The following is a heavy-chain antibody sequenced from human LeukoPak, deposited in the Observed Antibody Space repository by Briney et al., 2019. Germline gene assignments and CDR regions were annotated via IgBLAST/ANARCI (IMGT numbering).Heavy chain of an antibody. CDR3: AKDRYSGSYHDAFDI. D-gene: IGHD1-26*01. Sequence: GGSLRLSCAASGFTFSSCEMNWVRQAPGKGLEWVSYISGSADTIYYADSVKGRFTISRDNAKDSLYLQMNSLRAEDTAVYYCAKDRYSGSYHDAFDIWGQGTMVTVSS. CDR1: GFTFSSCE. V-gene: IGHV3-48*03. CDR2: ISGSADTI. J-gene: IGHJ3*02.